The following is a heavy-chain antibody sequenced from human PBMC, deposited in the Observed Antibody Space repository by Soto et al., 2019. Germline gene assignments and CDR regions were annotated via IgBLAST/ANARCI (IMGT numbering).Heavy chain of an antibody. CDR3: AREGYCSGGSCYGPFDY. V-gene: IGHV4-59*01. CDR2: IYYSGST. CDR1: GGSISSYY. Sequence: SETLSLTCTVSGGSISSYYWSWIRQPPGKGLEWIGNIYYSGSTNYNPSLKSRVAISVDTSKNQFSLKLSSVTAADTAVYYCAREGYCSGGSCYGPFDYWGQGTLVTVSS. J-gene: IGHJ4*02. D-gene: IGHD2-15*01.